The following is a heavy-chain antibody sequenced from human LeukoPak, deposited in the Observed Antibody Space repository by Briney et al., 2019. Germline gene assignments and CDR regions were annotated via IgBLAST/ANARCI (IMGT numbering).Heavy chain of an antibody. CDR1: GGSISSGDYY. V-gene: IGHV4-30-4*01. J-gene: IGHJ4*02. CDR2: IHYSGTT. CDR3: ARRYYGSGSYPPDY. D-gene: IGHD3-10*01. Sequence: PSETLSLTCTVSGGSISSGDYYWSWIRQPPGKGLEWIAYIHYSGTTYSNPSLKSRLTISIDTSKNQFSLKLSSVTAADTAVYYCARRYYGSGSYPPDYWGQGTLVTVSS.